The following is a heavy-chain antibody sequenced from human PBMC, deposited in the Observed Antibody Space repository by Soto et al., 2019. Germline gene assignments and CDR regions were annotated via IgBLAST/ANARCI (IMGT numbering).Heavy chain of an antibody. D-gene: IGHD1-26*01. CDR3: GRGSYYADDAFDI. Sequence: KTSETLSLTCTVSGGSISSYYWSWIRQPPGKGLDWIGYIYYSGSTNYNPSLKSRVTISVDTSKNQFSLKLSSVTAADTAVYYCGRGSYYADDAFDIWGQGTMVTVSS. V-gene: IGHV4-59*01. CDR1: GGSISSYY. J-gene: IGHJ3*02. CDR2: IYYSGST.